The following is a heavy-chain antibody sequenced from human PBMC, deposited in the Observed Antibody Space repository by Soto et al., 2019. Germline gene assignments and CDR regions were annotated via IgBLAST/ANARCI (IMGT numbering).Heavy chain of an antibody. V-gene: IGHV1-18*04. D-gene: IGHD2-8*01. CDR2: IIASFGTA. CDR1: GYTFTSYG. Sequence: GASVKVSCKASGYTFTSYGISWVLQAPGQGLEWMGGIIASFGTANYAQKLQGRVTMTRDRSISTVYMELTRLRSDDTAVYFCARGHSTDCSNGVCSFFYNHEMDVWGQGTTVTVSS. CDR3: ARGHSTDCSNGVCSFFYNHEMDV. J-gene: IGHJ6*02.